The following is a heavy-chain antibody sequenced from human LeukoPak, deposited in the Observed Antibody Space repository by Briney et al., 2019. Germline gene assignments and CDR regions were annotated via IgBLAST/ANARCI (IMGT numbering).Heavy chain of an antibody. Sequence: PSETLSLTRAVYGGTFSGYYWSWIRQPPAQGLEWIGVIDHSGSTNYNPSLKSRVTISVDTSKNQFSLKLSSVTAADTAVYYCARRTAYWLCPKGGWFDPWGQGTLVTVSS. D-gene: IGHD2-2*01. J-gene: IGHJ5*02. CDR3: ARRTAYWLCPKGGWFDP. V-gene: IGHV4-34*01. CDR1: GGTFSGYY. CDR2: IDHSGST.